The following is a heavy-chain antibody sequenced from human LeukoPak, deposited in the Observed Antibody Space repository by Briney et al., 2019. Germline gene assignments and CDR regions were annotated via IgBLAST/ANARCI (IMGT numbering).Heavy chain of an antibody. CDR2: IYYSGST. D-gene: IGHD3-9*01. V-gene: IGHV4-31*03. CDR3: ARLVFDILTGLYLSAFDI. Sequence: PSETLSLTCTVSGGSISSGGYYWSWIRQHPGKGLEWIGYIYYSGSTYYNPSLKSRVTISVDTSKNQFSLKLSSVTAADTAVYYCARLVFDILTGLYLSAFDIWGQGTMVTVSS. J-gene: IGHJ3*02. CDR1: GGSISSGGYY.